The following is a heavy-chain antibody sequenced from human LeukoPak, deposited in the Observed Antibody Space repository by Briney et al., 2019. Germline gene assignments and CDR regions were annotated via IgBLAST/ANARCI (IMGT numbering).Heavy chain of an antibody. CDR2: IYHSGST. CDR3: ASTPRGNYYDSSGPSPHYFDY. J-gene: IGHJ4*02. V-gene: IGHV4-30-2*01. Sequence: SQTLSLTCAVSGGSISSGGSSWSWIRQPPGKGLEWIGYIYHSGSTYYNPSLKSRVTISVDRSKNQFSLKLSSVTAADTAVYYCASTPRGNYYDSSGPSPHYFDYWGQGTLVTVSS. D-gene: IGHD3-22*01. CDR1: GGSISSGGSS.